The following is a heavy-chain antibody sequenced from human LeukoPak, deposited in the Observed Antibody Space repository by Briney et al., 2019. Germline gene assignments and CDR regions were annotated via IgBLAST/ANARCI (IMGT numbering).Heavy chain of an antibody. CDR1: GYTFTSYG. CDR3: ARRIAAAGHFDY. V-gene: IGHV1-18*01. D-gene: IGHD6-13*01. Sequence: GASVKVSCKASGYTFTSYGISWVRQAPGQGLEWMGWINNYNNNTNYVQKFQGRVTMTTDTSTNTAYMELRSLRSDDTAVFYCARRIAAAGHFDYWGQGTLVTVSS. J-gene: IGHJ4*02. CDR2: INNYNNNT.